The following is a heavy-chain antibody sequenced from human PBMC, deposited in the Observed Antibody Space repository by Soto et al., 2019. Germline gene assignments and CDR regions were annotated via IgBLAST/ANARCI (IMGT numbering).Heavy chain of an antibody. Sequence: ASVKVSCKASGYTFTSYAMHWVRQAPGQRLEWMGWINAGNGNTKYSQKFQGRVTITRDTSASTAYMELSSLRSDDTAVYYCARDQDMITFGGVIVITPFDYWGQGTLVTVSS. CDR2: INAGNGNT. D-gene: IGHD3-16*02. V-gene: IGHV1-3*01. CDR1: GYTFTSYA. CDR3: ARDQDMITFGGVIVITPFDY. J-gene: IGHJ4*02.